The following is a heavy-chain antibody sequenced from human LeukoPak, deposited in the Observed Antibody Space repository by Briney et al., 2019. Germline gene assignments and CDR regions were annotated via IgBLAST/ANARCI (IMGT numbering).Heavy chain of an antibody. CDR3: ARTGLGYCSGGSCYTFDY. Sequence: PSETLSLTCAVSGGSISSSNWWSWVRPPPGKGLEWIGEIYHSGSTNYNPSLKSRVTISVDKSKNQFSLKLSSVTAADTAVYYCARTGLGYCSGGSCYTFDYWGQGTLVTVSS. CDR1: GGSISSSNW. J-gene: IGHJ4*02. CDR2: IYHSGST. D-gene: IGHD2-15*01. V-gene: IGHV4-4*02.